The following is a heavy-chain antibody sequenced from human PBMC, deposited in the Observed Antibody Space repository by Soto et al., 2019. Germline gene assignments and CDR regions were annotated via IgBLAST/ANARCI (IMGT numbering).Heavy chain of an antibody. V-gene: IGHV3-23*01. CDR1: GFTFSSYA. Sequence: PGGSLRLSCAASGFTFSSYAMGWLRQAPGTGPEWVAFVDGSGGDTSFADSVKGRFTISRDNSKNSLYLHMNSLRAEDTAIYYCAKEMVAAAYVETSLFDLWGQGTLVTVSS. CDR2: VDGSGGDT. CDR3: AKEMVAAAYVETSLFDL. D-gene: IGHD2-15*01. J-gene: IGHJ4*02.